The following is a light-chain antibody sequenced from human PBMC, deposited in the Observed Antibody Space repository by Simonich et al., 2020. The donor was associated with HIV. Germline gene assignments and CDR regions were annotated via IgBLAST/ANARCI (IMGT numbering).Light chain of an antibody. V-gene: IGKV3-15*01. J-gene: IGKJ2*01. CDR1: QSVSNH. CDR3: QQYDKWPLF. CDR2: GAS. Sequence: EVVMTQSPATLSVSPGERATLSCRTSQSVSNHLAWYQKKPGQAPRLLFYGASTRATGIPAKFSGSGSGTEFTLTISSMQSEDFAVYYCQQYDKWPLFFGQGTKLELK.